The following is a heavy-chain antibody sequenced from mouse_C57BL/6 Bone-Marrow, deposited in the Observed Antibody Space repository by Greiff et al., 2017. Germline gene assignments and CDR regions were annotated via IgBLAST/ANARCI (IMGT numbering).Heavy chain of an antibody. CDR1: GFSFNTYA. CDR2: IRSKSNNYAT. Sequence: EVKLVESGGGLVQPKGSLKLSCAASGFSFNTYAMNWVRQAPGKGLEWVARIRSKSNNYATYYADSVKDRFTISRDDSESMLYLQMNNLKTEDTAMYYCVRQRYGNFFFDYWGQGTTLTVSS. J-gene: IGHJ2*01. CDR3: VRQRYGNFFFDY. D-gene: IGHD2-10*02. V-gene: IGHV10-1*01.